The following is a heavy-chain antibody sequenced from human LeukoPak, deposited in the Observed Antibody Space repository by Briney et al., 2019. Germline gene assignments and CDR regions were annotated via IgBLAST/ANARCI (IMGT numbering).Heavy chain of an antibody. CDR1: GFTFDDYA. CDR3: AKGLSGPEWELLGAFDI. CDR2: ISWNSGSI. Sequence: PGGSLRLSCAASGFTFDDYAMHWVRQAPGKGLEWVSGISWNSGSIGYADSVKGRFTISRDNAKNSLYLQMNSLRAENMALYYCAKGLSGPEWELLGAFDIWGQGTMVTVSS. V-gene: IGHV3-9*03. J-gene: IGHJ3*02. D-gene: IGHD1-26*01.